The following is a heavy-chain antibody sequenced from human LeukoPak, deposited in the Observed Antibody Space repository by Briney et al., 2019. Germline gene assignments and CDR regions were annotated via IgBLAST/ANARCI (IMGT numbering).Heavy chain of an antibody. J-gene: IGHJ1*01. CDR2: IYHSGST. D-gene: IGHD3-22*01. V-gene: IGHV4-30-2*01. Sequence: SQTLSLTCTVSGGSISSGGYYWSWIRQPPGKGLEWIGYIYHSGSTYYNPSLKSRVTISVDRSKNQFSLKLSSVTAADTAVYYCARDYDSSALHFQHWGQGTLVTVSS. CDR3: ARDYDSSALHFQH. CDR1: GGSISSGGYY.